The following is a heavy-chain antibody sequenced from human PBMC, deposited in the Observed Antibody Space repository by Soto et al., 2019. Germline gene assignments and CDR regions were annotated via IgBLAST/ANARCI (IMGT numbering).Heavy chain of an antibody. CDR2: IDWDDDK. CDR3: ARIRAVAGTRSYYYYGMDV. Sequence: SGPTLVNPTQTLTLTCTFSGFSLSTSGMCVSWIRQPPGKALEWLALIDWDDDKYYSTSLKTRLTISKDTSKNQVVLTMTNMDPVDTATYYCARIRAVAGTRSYYYYGMDVWGQGTTVTVSS. D-gene: IGHD6-19*01. V-gene: IGHV2-70*01. CDR1: GFSLSTSGMC. J-gene: IGHJ6*02.